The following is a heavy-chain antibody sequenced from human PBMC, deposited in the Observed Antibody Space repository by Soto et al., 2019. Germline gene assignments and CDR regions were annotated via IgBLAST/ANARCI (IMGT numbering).Heavy chain of an antibody. CDR3: ARDDHYSLHYFNL. J-gene: IGHJ4*02. D-gene: IGHD1-26*01. CDR2: IHHTGNT. CDR1: AYSLSNGYY. V-gene: IGHV4-38-2*02. Sequence: SETLSLTFSVAAYSLSNGYYWDWSLQPPGKRLEWTGSIHHTGNTYYIPSLKSRVTISVDTSKNQFSLKLASLTAADTAVYYCARDDHYSLHYFNLWGPGTLVTVSS.